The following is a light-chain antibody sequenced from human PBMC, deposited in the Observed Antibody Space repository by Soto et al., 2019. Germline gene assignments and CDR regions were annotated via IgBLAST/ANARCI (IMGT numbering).Light chain of an antibody. CDR1: QSISSY. J-gene: IGKJ4*01. V-gene: IGKV1-39*01. CDR3: QQSSSTPQT. Sequence: DIQMTQSPSSLSASVGDRVTITCRASQSISSYLSWYQQKPGKAPKLLINVASTLQSGVPSRFSGSGSGTDFTLAISSLQPEDFATYYCQQSSSTPQTFGRGTRVEIK. CDR2: VAS.